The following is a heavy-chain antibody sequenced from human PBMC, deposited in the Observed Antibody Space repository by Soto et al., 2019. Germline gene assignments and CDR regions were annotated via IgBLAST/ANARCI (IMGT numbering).Heavy chain of an antibody. D-gene: IGHD2-15*01. Sequence: GESLKISCKGSGYRFTSYLIGWVRQMPGKGLEWMGIIYPGDSDTRYSPSFQGQVTISADKSISTAFLQWSSLKASDTAMYYCARTSAATQSYYYYYGMDVWGQGTTVTV. CDR2: IYPGDSDT. CDR3: ARTSAATQSYYYYYGMDV. J-gene: IGHJ6*02. V-gene: IGHV5-51*01. CDR1: GYRFTSYL.